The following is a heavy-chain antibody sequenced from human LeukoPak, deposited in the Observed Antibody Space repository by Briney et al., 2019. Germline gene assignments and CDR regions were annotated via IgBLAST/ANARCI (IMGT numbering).Heavy chain of an antibody. J-gene: IGHJ2*01. CDR2: MSLTNTTI. CDR1: GFVFSSYR. D-gene: IGHD3-22*01. CDR3: ARDWGSYDSSGRTGYFDL. V-gene: IGHV3-48*01. Sequence: GGSLRLSCAASGFVFSSYRMNWVRQAPGKGLEWVSYMSLTNTTIYYADSVKGRFTISRDNAKNSLYLQMISLRAEDTAVYYCARDWGSYDSSGRTGYFDLWGRGTLVTVSS.